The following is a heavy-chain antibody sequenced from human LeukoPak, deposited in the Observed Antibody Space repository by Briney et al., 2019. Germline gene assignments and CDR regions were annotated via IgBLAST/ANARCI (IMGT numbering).Heavy chain of an antibody. J-gene: IGHJ6*02. CDR1: GFTFSIYG. V-gene: IGHV3-33*01. CDR2: IWYDGSIK. D-gene: IGHD2-8*02. CDR3: ARIACTGGNCKPYYYYGLDV. Sequence: GGSLRLSCAASGFTFSIYGMHWVRQAPGKGLEWVAVIWYDGSIKYYADSVKGRFTFSRDNSKSTMYLQMNSLRAEDTAVYYCARIACTGGNCKPYYYYGLDVWGQGTTVTVSS.